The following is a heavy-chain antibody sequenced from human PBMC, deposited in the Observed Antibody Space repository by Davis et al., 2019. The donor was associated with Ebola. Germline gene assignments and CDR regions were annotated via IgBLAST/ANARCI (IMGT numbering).Heavy chain of an antibody. D-gene: IGHD4-17*01. Sequence: AASVKVSCKTSGYTFTTYDINWVRQAPGQRLEWMGWINAGNGDTKSSQKFQGRVTITADKSTSTAYMELSSLRSEDTAVYYCARDAIGASQLTMTTVTNWFDPWGQGTLVTVSS. CDR3: ARDAIGASQLTMTTVTNWFDP. J-gene: IGHJ5*02. V-gene: IGHV1-3*01. CDR2: INAGNGDT. CDR1: GYTFTTYD.